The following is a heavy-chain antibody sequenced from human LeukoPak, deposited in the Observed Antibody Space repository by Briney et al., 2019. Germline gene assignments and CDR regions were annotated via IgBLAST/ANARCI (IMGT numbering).Heavy chain of an antibody. CDR1: GFTLITFA. Sequence: GGSLRLSCAPSGFTLITFAMICVRQPLEKRLGWVSSIFPSGGEITYADSLRGGSTISKDNSRSTLSWQMNSLRAEDPAINYFATFRQVLLPFEPWGQGNLVTVSS. CDR3: ATFRQVLLPFEP. J-gene: IGHJ5*02. V-gene: IGHV3-23*01. D-gene: IGHD2-8*02. CDR2: IFPSGGEI.